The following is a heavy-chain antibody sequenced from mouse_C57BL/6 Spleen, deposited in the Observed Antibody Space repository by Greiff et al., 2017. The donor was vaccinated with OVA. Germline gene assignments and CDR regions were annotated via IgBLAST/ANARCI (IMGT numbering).Heavy chain of an antibody. CDR2: IYWDDDK. Sequence: QVTLKESGPGILQSSQTLSLTCSFSGFSLSTSGMGVSWIRQPSGQGLEWLAHIYWDDDKRYNPSLKSRLTISKDTSRNQVFLKITSVDTADTATYYCARCPYDYDEDYFDYWGQGTTLTVSS. V-gene: IGHV8-12*01. CDR1: GFSLSTSGMG. J-gene: IGHJ2*01. D-gene: IGHD2-4*01. CDR3: ARCPYDYDEDYFDY.